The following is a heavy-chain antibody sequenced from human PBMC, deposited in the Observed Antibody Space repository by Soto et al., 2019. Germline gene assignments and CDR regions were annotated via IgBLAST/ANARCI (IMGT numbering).Heavy chain of an antibody. D-gene: IGHD2-2*01. J-gene: IGHJ5*02. CDR2: LYYTGTT. CDR3: GAYCSRTSCYDWFDP. Sequence: SETLSVTCSVSGGSIGISSYCFGGIRQPPGKGLEWIGSLYYTGTTYYNSSLKSRVTISADKSHNQFSLRLSSVTAADTAVYYCGAYCSRTSCYDWFDPWGHGTMVTVSS. V-gene: IGHV4-39*01. CDR1: GGSIGISSYC.